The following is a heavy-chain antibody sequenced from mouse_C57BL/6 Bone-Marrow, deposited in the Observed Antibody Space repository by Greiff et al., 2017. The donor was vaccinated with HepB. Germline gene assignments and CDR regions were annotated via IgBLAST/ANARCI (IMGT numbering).Heavy chain of an antibody. Sequence: QVQLQQSGAELMKPGASVKLSCKATGYTFTGYWIEWVKQRPGHGLEWIGEILPGSGSTNYNEKFKGKATFTADTASNTAYMQLSSLTTENSAIYYCASQGGSFNWAWFAYWGQGTLVTVSA. D-gene: IGHD4-1*02. J-gene: IGHJ3*01. CDR3: ASQGGSFNWAWFAY. CDR1: GYTFTGYW. CDR2: ILPGSGST. V-gene: IGHV1-9*01.